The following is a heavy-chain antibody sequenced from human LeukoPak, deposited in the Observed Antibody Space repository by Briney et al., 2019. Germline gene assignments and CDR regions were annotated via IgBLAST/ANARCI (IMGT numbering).Heavy chain of an antibody. CDR1: GGTFSSYA. D-gene: IGHD2-21*02. J-gene: IGHJ4*02. CDR3: ARGFACGGDCYHVWFDY. V-gene: IGHV1-69*05. Sequence: SVKVSCKASGGTFSSYAISWVRQAPGQGLEWVGGIIPIFGTANYAQKFQGRVTITTDESTSTAYMELSSLRSEDTAVYYCARGFACGGDCYHVWFDYWGQGTLVTVSS. CDR2: IIPIFGTA.